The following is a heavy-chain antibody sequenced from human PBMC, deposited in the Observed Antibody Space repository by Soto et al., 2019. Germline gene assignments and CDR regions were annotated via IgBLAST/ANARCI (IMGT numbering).Heavy chain of an antibody. CDR1: GFTFSSYG. D-gene: IGHD6-13*01. J-gene: IGHJ6*02. V-gene: IGHV3-30*18. CDR3: AKSFNSSSWYYYGYDGMDV. Sequence: LSLTCAASGFTFSSYGMHWVRQAPGKGLEWVAVISYDGSNKYYADSVKGRFTISRDNSKNTLYLQMNSLRAEDTAVYYCAKSFNSSSWYYYGYDGMDVWGQGTMVTVSS. CDR2: ISYDGSNK.